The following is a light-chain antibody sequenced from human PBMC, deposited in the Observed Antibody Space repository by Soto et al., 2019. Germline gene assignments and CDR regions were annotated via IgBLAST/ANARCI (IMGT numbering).Light chain of an antibody. CDR3: MQVMQTPPT. J-gene: IGKJ1*01. Sequence: EIVVTQSPLSLPVTPGEPASISCRSSQSLLHTNAYNYLNWYLQKPGQAPQLLIYLGSNRASGVPDRFSGSGSGTDFTLEISRVEAEDVGVYYCMQVMQTPPTFGQGTKVDIK. V-gene: IGKV2-28*01. CDR1: QSLLHTNAYNY. CDR2: LGS.